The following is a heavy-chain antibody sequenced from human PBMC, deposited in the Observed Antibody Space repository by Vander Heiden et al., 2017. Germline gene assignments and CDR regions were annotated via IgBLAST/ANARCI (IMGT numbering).Heavy chain of an antibody. D-gene: IGHD6-6*01. J-gene: IGHJ6*02. Sequence: QVQLQQWGAGLLKPSETLSLTCAVYGGSFSGYYWSWIRQPPGKGLEWIGEINHSGSTNYNPSLKSRVTIAVDTSKNQFSLKLSAVTAADTAVYYCARGCPIAARVPYDYYYYGMDVWGQGTTVTVSS. V-gene: IGHV4-34*01. CDR1: GGSFSGYY. CDR2: INHSGST. CDR3: ARGCPIAARVPYDYYYYGMDV.